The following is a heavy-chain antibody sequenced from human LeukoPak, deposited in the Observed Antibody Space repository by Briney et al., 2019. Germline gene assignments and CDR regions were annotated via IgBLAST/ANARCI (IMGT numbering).Heavy chain of an antibody. CDR3: ARIHSSGWYAYDY. V-gene: IGHV4-4*07. D-gene: IGHD6-19*01. CDR1: GGSISSYY. Sequence: SETLSLTCTVSGGSISSYYWSRIRQPAGKGLEWIGRIYTSGSTNYNPSLKSRVTMSVDTSKNQFSLKLSSVTAADTAVYYCARIHSSGWYAYDYWGQGTLVTVSS. J-gene: IGHJ4*02. CDR2: IYTSGST.